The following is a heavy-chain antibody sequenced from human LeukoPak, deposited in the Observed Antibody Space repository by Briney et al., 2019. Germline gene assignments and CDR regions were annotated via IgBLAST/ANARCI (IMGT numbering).Heavy chain of an antibody. CDR3: AREICSVGSCSIGTDS. V-gene: IGHV1-2*06. Sequence: GASVKVSCKASGYTFTGYYMHWVRQAPGQGLEWMVRINPNSGGADFAQKFQGRVTMTRDTSISTAYMELSRLGSDDTAVYYCAREICSVGSCSIGTDSWGQGTLVTVSS. CDR1: GYTFTGYY. J-gene: IGHJ4*02. D-gene: IGHD2-15*01. CDR2: INPNSGGA.